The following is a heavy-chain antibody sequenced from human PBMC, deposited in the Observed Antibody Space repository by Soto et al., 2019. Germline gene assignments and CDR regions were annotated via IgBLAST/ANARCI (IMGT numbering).Heavy chain of an antibody. D-gene: IGHD3-16*01. J-gene: IGHJ6*02. CDR2: ISGSGSST. CDR3: AKGGGTRSYYYAMDV. Sequence: EVQLLESEGGLVQPGKSLRRSCAASGFIFSDYAMSWVRPAPGKGLEWISAISGSGSSTYYADSVKGRFTISRDNLKNTVSRPMDTLTVEDTAVYYCAKGGGTRSYYYAMDVWGQGTTVTVS. V-gene: IGHV3-23*01. CDR1: GFIFSDYA.